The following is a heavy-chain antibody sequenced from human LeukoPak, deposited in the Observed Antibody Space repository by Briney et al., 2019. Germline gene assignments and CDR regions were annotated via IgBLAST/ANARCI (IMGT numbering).Heavy chain of an antibody. V-gene: IGHV3-23*01. CDR2: ISDSGGST. J-gene: IGHJ2*01. Sequence: GGSLRLSCAASGFTFSSYAMSWVRQAPGKGLEWVSAISDSGGSTYYADSVKGRFTISRDNSKDTLSLHMNTLRAEDTAIYYCAKDRTVGASYWYFDLWGRGTLVTVSS. D-gene: IGHD1-26*01. CDR1: GFTFSSYA. CDR3: AKDRTVGASYWYFDL.